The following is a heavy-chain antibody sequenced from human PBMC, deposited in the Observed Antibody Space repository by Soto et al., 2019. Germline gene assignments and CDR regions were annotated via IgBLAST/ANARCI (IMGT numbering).Heavy chain of an antibody. CDR3: ARMNQVPAATIYYYYYYMDV. V-gene: IGHV1-18*01. CDR1: GYTFTSYG. D-gene: IGHD2-2*01. CDR2: ISAYNGNT. J-gene: IGHJ6*03. Sequence: ASVKVSCKASGYTFTSYGISWVRQAPGQGLEWMGWISAYNGNTNYAQKLQGRVTMTTDTFTSTAYMELRSLRSDDTAVYYCARMNQVPAATIYYYYYYMDVWGKGTTVTVSS.